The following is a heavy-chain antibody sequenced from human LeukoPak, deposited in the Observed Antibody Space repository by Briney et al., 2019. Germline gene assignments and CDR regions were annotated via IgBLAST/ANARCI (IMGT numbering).Heavy chain of an antibody. Sequence: PSETLSLTCTVSGGSISSSSYYWGWIRQPPGKGLEWIGSIYYSGSTYYSPSLKSRVTISVDTSKNQFSLKLSSVTAADTAVYYCARQEAVAGSDYWGQGTLVTVSS. V-gene: IGHV4-39*01. D-gene: IGHD6-19*01. CDR1: GGSISSSSYY. CDR2: IYYSGST. J-gene: IGHJ4*02. CDR3: ARQEAVAGSDY.